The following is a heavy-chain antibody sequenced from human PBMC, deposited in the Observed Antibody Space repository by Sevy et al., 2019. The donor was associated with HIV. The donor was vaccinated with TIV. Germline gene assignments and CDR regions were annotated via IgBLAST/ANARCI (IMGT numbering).Heavy chain of an antibody. CDR1: GFTFSSDA. CDR3: AREAPSIAVGPGFDY. Sequence: GGSLRLSCAASGFTFSSDAMHWVHQAPGKGLEWVAVISYDGSNKYYADSVKGRFTISRDNSKNTLYLQMNSLRAEDTAVYYCAREAPSIAVGPGFDYWGQGTLVTVSS. J-gene: IGHJ4*02. V-gene: IGHV3-30-3*01. D-gene: IGHD6-19*01. CDR2: ISYDGSNK.